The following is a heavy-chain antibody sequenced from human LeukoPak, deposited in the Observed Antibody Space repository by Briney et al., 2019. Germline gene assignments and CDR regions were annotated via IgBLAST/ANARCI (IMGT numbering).Heavy chain of an antibody. Sequence: SVKVSCKASGGTFSSYAISWVRQVPGQGLEWMGGIIPIFGTANYAQKFQGRVTITADKSTSTAYMELSSLRSEDTAVYYCASGNYYYYMDVWGKGTTVTVSS. CDR2: IIPIFGTA. V-gene: IGHV1-69*06. D-gene: IGHD1-26*01. J-gene: IGHJ6*03. CDR1: GGTFSSYA. CDR3: ASGNYYYYMDV.